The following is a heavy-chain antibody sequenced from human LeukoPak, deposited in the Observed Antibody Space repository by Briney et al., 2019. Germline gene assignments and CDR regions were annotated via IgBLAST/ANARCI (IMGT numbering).Heavy chain of an antibody. CDR2: ISGSGGST. D-gene: IGHD5-18*01. J-gene: IGHJ4*02. Sequence: GGSLRLSCAASGFTFSSYAMSWVRQAPGKGLEWVSAISGSGGSTYYADSVKGRFTISRDNSKNTLYLQMNSLRAEDTAVYYCAKEGGPRGYSYGYLDYWGQGTLVTVSS. CDR1: GFTFSSYA. V-gene: IGHV3-23*01. CDR3: AKEGGPRGYSYGYLDY.